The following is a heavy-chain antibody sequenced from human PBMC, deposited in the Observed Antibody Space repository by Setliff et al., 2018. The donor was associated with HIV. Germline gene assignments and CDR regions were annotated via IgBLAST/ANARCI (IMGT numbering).Heavy chain of an antibody. CDR1: GGSISSGSYY. Sequence: SETLSLTCTVSGGSISSGSYYWNWIRQPAGKGLEWIGRIYTSGSTNYNPSLKSRVTISVNTSKNQFSLKLSSVTAADTAVYYCAREDYYYYGMDVWGQGTTVTVSS. CDR3: AREDYYYYGMDV. V-gene: IGHV4-61*02. CDR2: IYTSGST. J-gene: IGHJ6*02.